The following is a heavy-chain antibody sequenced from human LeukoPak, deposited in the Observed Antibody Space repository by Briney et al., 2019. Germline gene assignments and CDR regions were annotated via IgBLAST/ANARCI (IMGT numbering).Heavy chain of an antibody. Sequence: ASVKVSCKASGGTFSSYAISWVRQAPGQGLEWMGGIIPIFGTANYAQKFQGRVTITADKSTSRAYMELSSLRSEDTAVYYCARDLTPAAAGPDYWGQGTLVTVSS. CDR3: ARDLTPAAAGPDY. D-gene: IGHD6-13*01. V-gene: IGHV1-69*06. CDR2: IIPIFGTA. CDR1: GGTFSSYA. J-gene: IGHJ4*02.